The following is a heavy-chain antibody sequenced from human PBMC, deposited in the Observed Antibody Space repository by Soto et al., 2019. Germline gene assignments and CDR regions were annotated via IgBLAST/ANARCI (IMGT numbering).Heavy chain of an antibody. CDR1: GCTFSDYY. Sequence: GWLRRPGASSGCTFSDYYMSWIRQAPGKGLEWVSYISSSGSTIYYADSVKGRFTISRDNAKNSLYLQMNSLRAEDTAVYYCAREGAGTTIRGMDVWGQGTTVTVYS. CDR3: AREGAGTTIRGMDV. CDR2: ISSSGSTI. D-gene: IGHD1-7*01. V-gene: IGHV3-11*01. J-gene: IGHJ6*02.